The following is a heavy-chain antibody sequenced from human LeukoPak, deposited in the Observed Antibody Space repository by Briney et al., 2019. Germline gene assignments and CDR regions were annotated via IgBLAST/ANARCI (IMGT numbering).Heavy chain of an antibody. CDR1: GSSFTNYW. Sequence: GESLKISCKGSGSSFTNYWIGWVRPMPGKGLEWMGIIYPGDSDTITRDSPSFQGQVSISADKSISTAFLQWSSLKASDTAMYYCAKSSPRGYGAFDIWGQGTMVTVSS. CDR3: AKSSPRGYGAFDI. J-gene: IGHJ3*02. V-gene: IGHV5-51*01. CDR2: IYPGDSDTIT. D-gene: IGHD2-15*01.